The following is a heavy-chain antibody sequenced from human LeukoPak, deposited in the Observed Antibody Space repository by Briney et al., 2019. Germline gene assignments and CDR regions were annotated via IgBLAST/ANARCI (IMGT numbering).Heavy chain of an antibody. D-gene: IGHD3-22*01. J-gene: IGHJ4*02. V-gene: IGHV3-23*01. CDR2: ISGSGGST. CDR1: GFTFSSYA. CDR3: AKGKDYYDSSGLHDY. Sequence: GGSLRLSCAASGFTFSSYAMSWVRQAPGKGLEWVSAISGSGGSTYYADSVNVRVTISRDNSKNTLYLQMNSLRAEDTAVYYCAKGKDYYDSSGLHDYWGQGTLVTVSS.